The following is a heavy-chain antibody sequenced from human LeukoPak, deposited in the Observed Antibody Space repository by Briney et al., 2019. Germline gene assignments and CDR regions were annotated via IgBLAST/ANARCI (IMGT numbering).Heavy chain of an antibody. J-gene: IGHJ1*01. CDR1: GFTFSSYG. CDR3: ARGNYYCGGDCYTAEYFQH. D-gene: IGHD2-21*02. Sequence: GGSLRLSCAASGFTFSSYGMHWVRQAPGKGLEWVSSISSTGNYIYYADSVKGRFTISRDNAKNSLYLQMDSLRAEDTAVYYCARGNYYCGGDCYTAEYFQHWGQGTLVTVSS. CDR2: ISSTGNYI. V-gene: IGHV3-21*01.